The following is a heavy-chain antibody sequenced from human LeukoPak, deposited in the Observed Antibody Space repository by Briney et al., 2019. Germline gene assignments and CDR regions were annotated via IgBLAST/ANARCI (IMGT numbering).Heavy chain of an antibody. V-gene: IGHV3-48*03. CDR3: ARSGQHLFDF. CDR2: ISSSGGTI. CDR1: GFTFSSSE. D-gene: IGHD6-13*01. J-gene: IGHJ4*02. Sequence: PGGSLRLSCAASGFTFSSSEMNWVRQAPGKGLEWVSYISSSGGTISYADSVKGRFTISRDNAKNSLSLQMNSLRAEDTAIYYCARSGQHLFDFWGQGTLVTVSS.